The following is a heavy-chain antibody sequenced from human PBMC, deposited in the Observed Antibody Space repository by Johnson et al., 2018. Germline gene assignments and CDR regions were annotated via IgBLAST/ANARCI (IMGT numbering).Heavy chain of an antibody. V-gene: IGHV3-33*01. CDR1: GFSFSSYS. D-gene: IGHD2-8*01. CDR2: IWYDGSNK. Sequence: QVQLQESGGGVVQPGTSLRLSCAASGFSFSSYSMDWVRQAPGKGLEWVAVIWYDGSNKYYLASVKGRFSISRDNSRKTVYLEMNSLRVEDTAGYYCARKGPNHAFDIWGQGTMVTVSS. CDR3: ARKGPNHAFDI. J-gene: IGHJ3*02.